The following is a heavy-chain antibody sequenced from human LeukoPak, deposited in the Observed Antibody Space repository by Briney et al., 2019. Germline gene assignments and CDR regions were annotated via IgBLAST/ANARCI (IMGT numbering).Heavy chain of an antibody. CDR3: ARTEYSSGWYGPDYYYGMDV. CDR2: ISSSGSTI. V-gene: IGHV3-11*01. J-gene: IGHJ6*02. CDR1: GFTFSDYY. D-gene: IGHD6-19*01. Sequence: GGSLRLSCAASGFTFSDYYMSWIRQAPGKGLEWVSYISSSGSTIYYADSVKGRFTISRDNAKNSLYLQMNSLRAEDTAVYYRARTEYSSGWYGPDYYYGMDVWGQGTTVTVSS.